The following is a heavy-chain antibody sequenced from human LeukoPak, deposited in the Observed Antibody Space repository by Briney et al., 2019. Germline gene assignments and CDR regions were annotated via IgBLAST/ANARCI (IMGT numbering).Heavy chain of an antibody. CDR3: AKGSLVWWLPPPDYFDY. CDR2: IWYDGSNK. CDR1: GFTFSSYG. Sequence: PGGSLRLSCAASGFTFSSYGMHWVRQAPGKGLEWVAVIWYDGSNKYYADSVKGRFTISRDNSKNTLYQQMNSLRAEDTAVYYCAKGSLVWWLPPPDYFDYWGQGTLVTVSS. J-gene: IGHJ4*02. D-gene: IGHD5-12*01. V-gene: IGHV3-33*06.